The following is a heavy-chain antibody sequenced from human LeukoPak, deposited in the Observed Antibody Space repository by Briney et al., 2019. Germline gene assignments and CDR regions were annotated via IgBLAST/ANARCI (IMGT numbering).Heavy chain of an antibody. J-gene: IGHJ4*02. CDR2: IRYDGSNK. V-gene: IGHV3-30*02. CDR3: ARGDIVATAHFDY. D-gene: IGHD5-12*01. CDR1: GFTFSTYG. Sequence: SGGSLRLSCVASGFTFSTYGMHWVRQAPGKGLEWVAFIRYDGSNKYYADSVKGRFTISRDNAKNSLYLQMNSLRAEDTALYYCARGDIVATAHFDYWGQGTLVTVSS.